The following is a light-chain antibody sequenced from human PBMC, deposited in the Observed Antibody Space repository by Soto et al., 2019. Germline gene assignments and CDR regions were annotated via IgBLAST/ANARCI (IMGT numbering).Light chain of an antibody. CDR1: SSDVGAYNY. CDR3: GSYTTSSNYV. J-gene: IGLJ1*01. CDR2: DVS. V-gene: IGLV2-14*01. Sequence: QSALTQPASVSGSPGQSITISCTGTSSDVGAYNYVSWYQQHPGKAPKLMIYDVSHRPSGVSHRFSGSKSGNPASLTISGLQAEEEADYYCGSYTTSSNYVFGTGTKVTVL.